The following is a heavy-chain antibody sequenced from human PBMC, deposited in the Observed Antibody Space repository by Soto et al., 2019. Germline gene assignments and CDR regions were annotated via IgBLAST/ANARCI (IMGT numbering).Heavy chain of an antibody. D-gene: IGHD3-10*01. CDR3: ARGRGDGYNQSWYFDL. J-gene: IGHJ2*01. Sequence: QVHLQQWGAGLLKPSETLSLTCAVYGGSFSGYYWSWIRQPPGKGLERIGEINNGGSSNYNPSLKNRGSMSVGTSNNQFSLKLTSVTAADTAVYYCARGRGDGYNQSWYFDLWGRGTLVTVSS. CDR1: GGSFSGYY. CDR2: INNGGSS. V-gene: IGHV4-34*01.